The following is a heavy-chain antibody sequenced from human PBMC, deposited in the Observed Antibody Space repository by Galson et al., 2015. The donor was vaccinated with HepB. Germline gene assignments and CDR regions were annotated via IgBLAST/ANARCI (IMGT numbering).Heavy chain of an antibody. CDR2: R. V-gene: IGHV3-33*01. Sequence: SLRLSCAASGFTFSRYVIHWVRQPPGKGLECVAVRDSVKGRFTTSRDNSKNSLYLQMSSLRAEDTAVYYCARDGYCNGTTCPQPYYYYYGMDVWGQGTTVTVSS. D-gene: IGHD2-2*03. J-gene: IGHJ6*02. CDR3: ARDGYCNGTTCPQPYYYYYGMDV. CDR1: GFTFSRYV.